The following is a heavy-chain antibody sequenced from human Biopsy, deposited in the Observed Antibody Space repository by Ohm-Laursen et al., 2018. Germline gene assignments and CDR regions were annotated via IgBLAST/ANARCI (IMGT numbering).Heavy chain of an antibody. D-gene: IGHD6-13*01. CDR2: ITQSGST. Sequence: SDTLSLTCAVCGGSFNGYFWSWIRQPPGKGLEWIGDITQSGSTNYSPSLKSRVTISVDTAKKQFSLSLRSVTAADTAVYYCARVPLPGIGAAYQGRFLYGMDVWGQGTTVSVS. CDR1: GGSFNGYF. J-gene: IGHJ6*02. CDR3: ARVPLPGIGAAYQGRFLYGMDV. V-gene: IGHV4-34*01.